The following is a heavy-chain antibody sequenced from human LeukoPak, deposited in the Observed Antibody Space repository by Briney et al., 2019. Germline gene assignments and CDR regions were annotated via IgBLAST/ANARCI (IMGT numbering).Heavy chain of an antibody. CDR2: IYTSGST. Sequence: PSETLSLTCTVSGGSISSYYWGWIRQPAGKGLEWIGRIYTSGSTNYNPSLKSRVTISVDKSKNQFSLKLSSVTAADTAVYYCARQGATALDYYYYYMDVWGKGTTVTVSS. D-gene: IGHD1-26*01. CDR1: GGSISSYY. V-gene: IGHV4-4*07. J-gene: IGHJ6*03. CDR3: ARQGATALDYYYYYMDV.